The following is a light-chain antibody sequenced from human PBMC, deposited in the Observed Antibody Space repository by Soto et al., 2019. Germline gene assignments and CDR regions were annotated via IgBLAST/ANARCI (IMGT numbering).Light chain of an antibody. J-gene: IGKJ2*01. CDR3: QQYDKIPPYT. V-gene: IGKV1-33*01. CDR2: DAS. Sequence: DIQMTQSPSSLSASVGDRVTITCQASRDIRDFLKWYQQKPGKAPKLLIYDASNLAEGVPPRFSGSGSGTDFTFSISSLQPEDFATYYCQQYDKIPPYTFGQGTKVDIK. CDR1: RDIRDF.